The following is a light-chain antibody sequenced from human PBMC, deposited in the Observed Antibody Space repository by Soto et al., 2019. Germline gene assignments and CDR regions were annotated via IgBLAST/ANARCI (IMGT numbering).Light chain of an antibody. V-gene: IGLV2-14*01. CDR3: SSYTSSSTLA. CDR2: DVS. CDR1: SSDVGGYNY. Sequence: QSALTQPASVSGSPGQSITISCTGTSSDVGGYNYVSWYQQHPGKAPKLMIYDVSNRPSRVSNRFSGSKSGNTASLTISGLQAEDEADYYCSSYTSSSTLAFGTGTKLTVL. J-gene: IGLJ1*01.